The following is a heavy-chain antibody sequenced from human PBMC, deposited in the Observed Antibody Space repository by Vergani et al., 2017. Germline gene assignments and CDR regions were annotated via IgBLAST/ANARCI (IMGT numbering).Heavy chain of an antibody. Sequence: QVQLQESGPGLVKPSETLSLTCAVSGYSISSGYYWGWFRQSPGKGLEWIGSIYHSGSPYYNPSLKSRVTTSADTSKNQLSLKLSSVTAADAALYFCVSTIWVGQSSDAYDSWGRGQRVTVSS. CDR2: IYHSGSP. V-gene: IGHV4-38-2*01. CDR1: GYSISSGYY. D-gene: IGHD3-16*01. CDR3: VSTIWVGQSSDAYDS. J-gene: IGHJ3*01.